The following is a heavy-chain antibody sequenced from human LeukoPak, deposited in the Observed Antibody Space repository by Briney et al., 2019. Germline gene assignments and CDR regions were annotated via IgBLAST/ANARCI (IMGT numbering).Heavy chain of an antibody. Sequence: ASVKVSCKASGYTFTSYDINWVRQATGQGLEWMGWMNPNSGNTGYAQKFQGRVTMTRNTSISTAYMELSSLRSEDTAVYHCARISSKGKQQLVRRGFDYWGQGTLVTVSS. V-gene: IGHV1-8*01. D-gene: IGHD6-13*01. CDR2: MNPNSGNT. CDR3: ARISSKGKQQLVRRGFDY. CDR1: GYTFTSYD. J-gene: IGHJ4*02.